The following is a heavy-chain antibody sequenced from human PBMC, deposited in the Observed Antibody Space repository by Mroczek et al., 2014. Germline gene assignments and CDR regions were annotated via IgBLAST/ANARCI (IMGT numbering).Heavy chain of an antibody. CDR3: AKSPGIAAAGTKVYYFDY. Sequence: VQLQESGGGLVQPGRSLRLSCAASGFTFDDYAMHWVRQAPGKGLEWVSGISWNSGSIGYADSVKGRFTISRDNAKNSLYLQMNSLRAEDTALYYCAKSPGIAAAGTKVYYFDYWGQGTLVTVSS. D-gene: IGHD6-13*01. J-gene: IGHJ4*02. V-gene: IGHV3-9*01. CDR2: ISWNSGSI. CDR1: GFTFDDYA.